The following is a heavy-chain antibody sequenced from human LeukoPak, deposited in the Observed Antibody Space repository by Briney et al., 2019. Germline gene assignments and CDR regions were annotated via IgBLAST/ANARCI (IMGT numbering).Heavy chain of an antibody. Sequence: GGSLRLSCAASGFTFSSYSMNWVRQAPGKGLEWVSSISSSSSYIYYADSVKGRFTISRDNAKNSLYLQMNSLRAEDTAVYYCAKERDYYDSTSKSGYWGQGTLVTVSS. CDR1: GFTFSSYS. V-gene: IGHV3-21*04. J-gene: IGHJ4*02. CDR3: AKERDYYDSTSKSGY. D-gene: IGHD3-22*01. CDR2: ISSSSSYI.